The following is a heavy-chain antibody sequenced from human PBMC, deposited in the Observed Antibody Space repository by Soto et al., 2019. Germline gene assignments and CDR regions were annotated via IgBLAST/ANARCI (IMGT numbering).Heavy chain of an antibody. CDR3: AKGGGSSSWYLYYFDY. J-gene: IGHJ4*02. CDR2: ISGSGGST. D-gene: IGHD6-13*01. CDR1: GFTFSSYA. V-gene: IGHV3-23*01. Sequence: EVQLLESGGGLVQPGGSLRLSCAASGFTFSSYAMSWVRQAPGKGLEWVSAISGSGGSTYYADSVKGRFTISRDNSKNTLYLQMNSLRAEDTAVYYCAKGGGSSSWYLYYFDYWGQGTLVTVSS.